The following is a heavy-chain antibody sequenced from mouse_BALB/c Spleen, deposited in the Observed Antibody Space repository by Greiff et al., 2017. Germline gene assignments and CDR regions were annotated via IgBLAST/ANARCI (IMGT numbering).Heavy chain of an antibody. V-gene: IGHV1-26*01. J-gene: IGHJ4*01. CDR3: AREGGAMDY. CDR1: GYSFTGYS. Sequence: EVQLQQSGPELVKPGASMKISCKASGYSFTGYSMNWVKQSPGESLEWIGLINPYNGGTSYNQKFKGKATLTVDKSSSTAYMELLSLTSEDSAVYYCAREGGAMDYWGQGTSVTVSS. CDR2: INPYNGGT.